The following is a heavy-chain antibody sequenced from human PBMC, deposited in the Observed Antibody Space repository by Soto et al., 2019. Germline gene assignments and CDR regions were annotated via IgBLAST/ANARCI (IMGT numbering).Heavy chain of an antibody. J-gene: IGHJ4*02. CDR3: AKEGIMSYCNGYYSYLDY. V-gene: IGHV3-30*04. Sequence: GGSLGLSCAASGFIFSTFSMHWVRQAPGTGLEWVAVISYNGSNQYYADSVKGRFTISRDNSKNTVYLQMNSLRAEDTAIYYCAKEGIMSYCNGYYSYLDYWGQGTQFTVSS. CDR1: GFIFSTFS. D-gene: IGHD3-3*01. CDR2: ISYNGSNQ.